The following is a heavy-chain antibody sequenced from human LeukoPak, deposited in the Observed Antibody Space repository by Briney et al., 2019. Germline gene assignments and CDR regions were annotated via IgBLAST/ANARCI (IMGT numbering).Heavy chain of an antibody. CDR1: GYTFTGYY. D-gene: IGHD4-17*01. CDR2: VNPNGGAT. Sequence: ASVKGSCKASGYTFTGYYMHWVRHAPGQGLEWMGWVNPNGGATNYAQKFQGRVTMTRDTSISTAYMELSRLRSDDTAVYYCARAAVTTLPYFDYWGQGTLVTVSS. J-gene: IGHJ4*02. V-gene: IGHV1-2*02. CDR3: ARAAVTTLPYFDY.